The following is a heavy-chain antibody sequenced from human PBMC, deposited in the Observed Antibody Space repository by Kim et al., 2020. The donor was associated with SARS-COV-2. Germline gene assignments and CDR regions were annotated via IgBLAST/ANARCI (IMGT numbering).Heavy chain of an antibody. Sequence: GESLKISCKGSGYSFTSYWISWVRQMPGKGLEWMGRIDPSDSYTNYSPSFQGHVTISADKSISTAYLQWSSLKASDTAMYYCARQGESIVVVNWFDPWGQGTLVTVSS. CDR1: GYSFTSYW. J-gene: IGHJ5*02. D-gene: IGHD2-2*01. CDR3: ARQGESIVVVNWFDP. V-gene: IGHV5-10-1*01. CDR2: IDPSDSYT.